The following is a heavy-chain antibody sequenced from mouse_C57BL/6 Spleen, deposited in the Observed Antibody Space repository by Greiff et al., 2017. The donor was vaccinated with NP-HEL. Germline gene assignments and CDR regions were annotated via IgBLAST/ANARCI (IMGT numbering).Heavy chain of an antibody. V-gene: IGHV1-42*01. Sequence: EVQLQQSGPELVKPGASVKISCKASGYSFTGYYMNWVKQSPEKSLEWIGEINPSTGGTTYNQKFEAKATLTVDKSSSTAYMQLKSLTSEDSAVYYCARRHGSSWYFDVWGTGTTVTVSS. CDR3: ARRHGSSWYFDV. J-gene: IGHJ1*03. CDR2: INPSTGGT. D-gene: IGHD1-1*01. CDR1: GYSFTGYY.